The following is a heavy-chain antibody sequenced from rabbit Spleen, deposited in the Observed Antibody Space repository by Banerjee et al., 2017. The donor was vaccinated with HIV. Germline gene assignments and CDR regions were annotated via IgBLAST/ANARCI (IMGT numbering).Heavy chain of an antibody. J-gene: IGHJ4*01. D-gene: IGHD4-1*01. CDR2: IYPVFGIT. V-gene: IGHV1S40*01. CDR3: VREVAARFNL. Sequence: QSLDESGGGLVQPGASLTLTCTASGFSFTSGYDMCWVRQAPGKGLEWIGDIYPVFGITNYANSVKGRFTISSDNAQNTLYLQLNSLTAADTATYFCVREVAARFNLWGQGTLVTVS. CDR1: GFSFTSGYD.